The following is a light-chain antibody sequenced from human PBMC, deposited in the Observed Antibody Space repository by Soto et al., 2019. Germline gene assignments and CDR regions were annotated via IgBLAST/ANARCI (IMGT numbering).Light chain of an antibody. CDR2: GAT. V-gene: IGKV3-20*01. CDR1: ESVGDY. J-gene: IGKJ5*01. Sequence: EIVLTQSPGALSLSPGERATLSCWASESVGDYLAWYQQKPGQAPRLLIYGATKRTSGTPDRFSGTGSETAFTLAISRLEPGDFAVYYCQQYVTSHAMTFGQGTRLEIK. CDR3: QQYVTSHAMT.